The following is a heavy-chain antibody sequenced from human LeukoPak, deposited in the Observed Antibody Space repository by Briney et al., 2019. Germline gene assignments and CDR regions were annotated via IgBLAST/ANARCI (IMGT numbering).Heavy chain of an antibody. J-gene: IGHJ3*02. D-gene: IGHD2-2*02. CDR1: GFTFSSYW. V-gene: IGHV3-66*01. CDR2: IYSGGST. CDR3: ARYCTSSSCYTDAFDI. Sequence: GGSLRLSCAASGFTFSSYWMHWVRQAPGKGLVWVSVIYSGGSTYYADSVKGRFTISRDFSKNTLYLQMNNLRAEDTAVYYCARYCTSSSCYTDAFDIWGQGTMVTVSS.